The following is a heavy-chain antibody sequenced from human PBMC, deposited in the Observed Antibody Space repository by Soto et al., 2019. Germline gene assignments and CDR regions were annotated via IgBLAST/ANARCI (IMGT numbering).Heavy chain of an antibody. D-gene: IGHD6-13*01. Sequence: PGGSLRLSCAASGFTFSSYGMHWVRQAPGKGLEWVAVIWYDGSNKYYADSVKGRFTISRDNSKNTLYLQMNSLRAEDTAVYYCARDFGVGAAGTSDGYYFDYWGQGTLVTVSS. CDR2: IWYDGSNK. V-gene: IGHV3-33*01. CDR3: ARDFGVGAAGTSDGYYFDY. CDR1: GFTFSSYG. J-gene: IGHJ4*02.